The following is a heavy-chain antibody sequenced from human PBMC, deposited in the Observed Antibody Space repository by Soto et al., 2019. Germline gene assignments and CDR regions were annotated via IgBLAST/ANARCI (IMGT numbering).Heavy chain of an antibody. CDR2: IYHSGST. J-gene: IGHJ5*02. D-gene: IGHD2-15*01. V-gene: IGHV4-30-2*01. Sequence: PSETLSLTCAVSGGSISSCGYSWSWIRQPPGKGLEWIGYIYHSGSTYYNPSLKSRVTISVDRSKNQFSLKLSSVTAADTAVYYCARVRGXLLRFDPWGQGTLVTVSS. CDR1: GGSISSCGYS. CDR3: ARVRGXLLRFDP.